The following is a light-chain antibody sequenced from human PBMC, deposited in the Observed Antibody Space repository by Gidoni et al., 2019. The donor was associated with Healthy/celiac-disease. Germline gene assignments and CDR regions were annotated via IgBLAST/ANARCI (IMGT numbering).Light chain of an antibody. CDR1: SSDVGGYNY. V-gene: IGLV2-11*01. J-gene: IGLJ2*01. CDR3: CSYAGSYTHVV. CDR2: DVS. Sequence: QSALTQPSSVYGSPGQSVTISCTGTSSDVGGYNYVSCYQQHPGKAPKLMIYDVSKRPSGVPDRFSGSKSGNTASLTISGLQAEDEADYYCCSYAGSYTHVVFGGGTKLTVL.